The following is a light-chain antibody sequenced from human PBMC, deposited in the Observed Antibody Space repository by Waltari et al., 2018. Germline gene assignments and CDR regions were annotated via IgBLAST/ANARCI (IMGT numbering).Light chain of an antibody. CDR1: QSVLYSTDNKNY. CDR2: WAS. V-gene: IGKV4-1*01. CDR3: QQYYSTPLT. J-gene: IGKJ4*01. Sequence: DIVMTQSPDSLAVSLGERATINCTSTQSVLYSTDNKNYLAWYRQKPGQPPTLLIYWASTRESGVPDRFSGSGSGTDFTLTISSLQAEDVAVYYCQQYYSTPLTFGGGTKVEIK.